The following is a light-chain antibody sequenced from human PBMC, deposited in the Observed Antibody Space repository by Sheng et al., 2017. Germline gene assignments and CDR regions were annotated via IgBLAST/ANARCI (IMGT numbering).Light chain of an antibody. J-gene: IGKJ1*01. CDR3: QQYYSTPRT. Sequence: DIVMTQSPDSLAVSLGERATIDCKSSQSVLYSSNNKNYLAWYQQRPGQPPKLLIYWASTRESGVPDRFSGSGSETDFTLTISSLQAEDVAVYYCQQYYSTPRTFGQGTEGG. CDR1: QSVLYSSNNKNY. V-gene: IGKV4-1*01. CDR2: WAS.